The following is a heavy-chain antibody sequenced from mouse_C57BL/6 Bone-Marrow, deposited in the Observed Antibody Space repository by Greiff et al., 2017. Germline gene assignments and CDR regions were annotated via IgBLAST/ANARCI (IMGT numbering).Heavy chain of an antibody. CDR1: EYEFPSHD. CDR2: INSDGGST. Sequence: EVMLVESGGGLVQPGASLKLSCESYEYEFPSHDMTWVRKTPEKRLEWVAAINSDGGSTYYPDTMESRVIISRDNTKKTLYLQMSSLQSEDTALYYGARHYYDYDRDGYWYFDVWGTGTTVTVSS. J-gene: IGHJ1*03. V-gene: IGHV5-2*01. CDR3: ARHYYDYDRDGYWYFDV. D-gene: IGHD2-4*01.